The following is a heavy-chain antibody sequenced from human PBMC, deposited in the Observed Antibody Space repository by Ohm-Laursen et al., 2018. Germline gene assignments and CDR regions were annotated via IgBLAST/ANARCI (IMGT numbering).Heavy chain of an antibody. CDR3: ARRANSAFPYYLDY. Sequence: GTLSLTCSVSGGSISSYYWSWVRQPPGKGLEWIGYIHNSGSTNYNPSLKSRVTIATDTSKNQLSLKLSSVTAADTAVYYCARRANSAFPYYLDYWGQGTLVTVSS. V-gene: IGHV4-59*08. D-gene: IGHD1-26*01. CDR2: IHNSGST. J-gene: IGHJ4*02. CDR1: GGSISSYY.